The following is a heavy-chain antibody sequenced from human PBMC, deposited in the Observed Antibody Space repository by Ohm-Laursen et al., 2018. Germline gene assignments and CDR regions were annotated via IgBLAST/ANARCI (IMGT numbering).Heavy chain of an antibody. J-gene: IGHJ4*02. CDR1: GGSISGYY. D-gene: IGHD6-6*01. V-gene: IGHV4-34*01. CDR2: ITHSGST. Sequence: SDTLSLTCTVSGGSISGYYWNWIRQSPGKGLEWVGEITHSGSTNYNPSLKSRVTISVDTSKNRFSLKLSSVTAADTAVYYCASNTSSYFDYWGQGTLVTVSS. CDR3: ASNTSSYFDY.